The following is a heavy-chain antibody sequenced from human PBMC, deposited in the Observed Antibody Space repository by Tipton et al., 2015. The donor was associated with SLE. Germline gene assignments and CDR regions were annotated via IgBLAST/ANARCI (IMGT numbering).Heavy chain of an antibody. CDR3: ARDGLRGIGKFFDY. V-gene: IGHV3-9*01. J-gene: IGHJ4*02. D-gene: IGHD3/OR15-3a*01. CDR2: ITWNSGNK. Sequence: SLRLSCAASGFNFDDYAIHWVRQAPGGGLEWVSGITWNSGNKYYADSVKGRFTISRDNSKNTLDLQMGSLRAEDTAVYYCARDGLRGIGKFFDYWGQGTLVTVSS. CDR1: GFNFDDYA.